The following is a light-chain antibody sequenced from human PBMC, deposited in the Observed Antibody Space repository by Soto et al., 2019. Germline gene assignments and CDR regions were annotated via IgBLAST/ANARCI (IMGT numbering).Light chain of an antibody. J-gene: IGLJ3*02. CDR2: EVS. V-gene: IGLV2-8*01. CDR1: SSDVGGYNY. CDR3: TSYAGSNIWV. Sequence: QSALTQPPSASGSPGQSVTISCTGTSSDVGGYNYVSWYQQYPGKAPKLMIYEVSKRPSGVPDRFSGSKSGKTASLTVSGLPPEDEADYYCTSYAGSNIWVFGGGTKLTVL.